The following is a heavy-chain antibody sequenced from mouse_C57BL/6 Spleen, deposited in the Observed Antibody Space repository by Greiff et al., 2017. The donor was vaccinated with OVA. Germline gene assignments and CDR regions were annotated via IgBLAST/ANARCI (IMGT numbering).Heavy chain of an antibody. Sequence: KQSCKASGYTFTSYWMHWVKQRPGRGLEWIGRIDPNSGGTKYNEKFKSKATLTVDKPSSTAYMQLSSLTSEDSAVYYCARKANWVYWYFDVWGTGTTVTVSS. D-gene: IGHD4-1*02. CDR1: GYTFTSYW. CDR2: IDPNSGGT. V-gene: IGHV1-72*01. CDR3: ARKANWVYWYFDV. J-gene: IGHJ1*03.